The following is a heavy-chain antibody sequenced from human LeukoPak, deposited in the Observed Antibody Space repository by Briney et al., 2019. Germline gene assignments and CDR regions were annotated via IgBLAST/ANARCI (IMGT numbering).Heavy chain of an antibody. Sequence: GGSLRLSCAASGFTFTNYALRWVRQAPGKGLEWVAVMSYGGANEYYADSVKGRFTISRDDSKNTLYLQMNSLRTEDTAIYYCTRDFRIVVTDYWGQGTLVTVSS. J-gene: IGHJ4*02. V-gene: IGHV3-30-3*01. CDR1: GFTFTNYA. CDR2: MSYGGANE. CDR3: TRDFRIVVTDY. D-gene: IGHD1-26*01.